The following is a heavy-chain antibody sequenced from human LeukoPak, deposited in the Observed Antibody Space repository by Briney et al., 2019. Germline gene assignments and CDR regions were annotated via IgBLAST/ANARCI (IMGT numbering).Heavy chain of an antibody. CDR1: GFTFSSYG. Sequence: PGGSLRLSCAASGFTFSSYGMHWVRQAPGKGLEWVAVISYDGSNKYYADSVKGRFTISRDNSKNTLYLQMNSLRVEDTAVYYCARDRGRVAGEYFDYWGQGTLVTVSS. CDR3: ARDRGRVAGEYFDY. V-gene: IGHV3-30*03. J-gene: IGHJ4*02. CDR2: ISYDGSNK. D-gene: IGHD6-19*01.